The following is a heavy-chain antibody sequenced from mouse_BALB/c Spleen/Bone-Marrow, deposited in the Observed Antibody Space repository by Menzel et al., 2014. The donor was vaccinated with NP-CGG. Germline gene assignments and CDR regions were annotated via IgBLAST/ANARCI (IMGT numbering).Heavy chain of an antibody. J-gene: IGHJ1*01. CDR3: VYGRDWYFDV. CDR2: IDPANGNT. V-gene: IGHV14-3*02. CDR1: GFNIKDTY. D-gene: IGHD1-1*01. Sequence: VQLQQSGAELVKPGAPVKLSCTASGFNIKDTYMHWVKERPEQGLERIGRIDPANGNTKYDPKFQGKATITADTSSNTAYLQLSSLTSEDTAVYYCVYGRDWYFDVWGAGTTVTVSS.